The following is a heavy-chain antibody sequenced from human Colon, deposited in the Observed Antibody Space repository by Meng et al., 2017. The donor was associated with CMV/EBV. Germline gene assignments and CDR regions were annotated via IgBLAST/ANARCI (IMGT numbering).Heavy chain of an antibody. V-gene: IGHV3-11*01. CDR3: ARSPEYCSGGSCFYYYGMDV. CDR2: ISSSGSTI. D-gene: IGHD2-15*01. Sequence: GESLKISCAASGFTFSDYYMSWIRQAPGKGLEWVSYISSSGSTIYYADSVKGRFTISRDNAKNSLYLQMNSLRAEDTAVYYCARSPEYCSGGSCFYYYGMDVWGRGTTVTVSS. CDR1: GFTFSDYY. J-gene: IGHJ6*02.